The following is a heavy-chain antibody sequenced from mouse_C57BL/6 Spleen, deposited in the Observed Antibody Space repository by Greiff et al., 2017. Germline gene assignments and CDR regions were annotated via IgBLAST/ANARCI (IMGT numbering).Heavy chain of an antibody. J-gene: IGHJ4*01. CDR1: GYTFTSYW. Sequence: QVLLQQPGAELVMPGASVKLSCKASGYTFTSYWMHWVKQRPGQGLEWIGEIDPSDSYTNYNQKFKGKSTLTVDKSSSTAYMQLSSLTSEDSAVYYCARYPLGAMDYWGQGTSVTVSS. V-gene: IGHV1-69*01. CDR3: ARYPLGAMDY. CDR2: IDPSDSYT. D-gene: IGHD2-10*02.